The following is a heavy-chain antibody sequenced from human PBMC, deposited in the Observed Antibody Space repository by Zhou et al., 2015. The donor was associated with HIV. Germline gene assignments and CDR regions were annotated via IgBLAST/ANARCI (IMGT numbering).Heavy chain of an antibody. CDR2: IIPIFGTA. D-gene: IGHD6-13*01. Sequence: QVQLVQSGAEVKKPGSSVKVSCKASGGTFSSYAISWVRQAPGQGLEWMGGIIPIFGTANYAQKFQGRVTITADESTSTAYMELSSLRSEDTAVYYCARDRVLRTLSGYSSSWLYYFDYWGQGTLVTVSS. J-gene: IGHJ4*02. V-gene: IGHV1-69*01. CDR3: ARDRVLRTLSGYSSSWLYYFDY. CDR1: GGTFSSYA.